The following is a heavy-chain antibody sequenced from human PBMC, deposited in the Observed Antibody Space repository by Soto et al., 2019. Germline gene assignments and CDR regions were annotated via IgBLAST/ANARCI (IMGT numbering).Heavy chain of an antibody. CDR3: ARVVRGGYDFWSGTPGYYGMDV. CDR1: GGSFSGYY. J-gene: IGHJ6*02. CDR2: INHSGST. V-gene: IGHV4-34*01. Sequence: SETLSLTCAVYGGSFSGYYWSWIRQPPGKGLEWIGEINHSGSTNYNPSLKSRVTISVDTSKNQFSLKLSSVTAADTVVYYCARVVRGGYDFWSGTPGYYGMDVWGQGTTVTVSS. D-gene: IGHD3-3*01.